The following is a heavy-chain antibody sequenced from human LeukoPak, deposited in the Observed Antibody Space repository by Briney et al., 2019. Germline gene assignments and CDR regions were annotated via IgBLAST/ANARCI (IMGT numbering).Heavy chain of an antibody. CDR1: GGSFSGYY. J-gene: IGHJ5*02. V-gene: IGHV4-59*01. Sequence: SETLSLTCAVYGGSFSGYYWSWIRQPPGKGLEWIGYIYYSGSTNYNPSLKSRVTISVDTSKNQFSLKLSSVTAADTAVYYCARDRRSWFDPWGQGTLVTVSS. CDR3: ARDRRSWFDP. CDR2: IYYSGST.